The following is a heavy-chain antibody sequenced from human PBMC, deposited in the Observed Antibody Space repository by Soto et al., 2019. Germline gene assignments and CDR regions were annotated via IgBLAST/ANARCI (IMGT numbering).Heavy chain of an antibody. CDR3: ARVVRLVRQRYLSFDY. CDR2: MSGSGDST. D-gene: IGHD2-8*02. V-gene: IGHV3-23*01. J-gene: IGHJ4*02. Sequence: EVQLLESGGRLVQPGGSLRLSCAASRFTLSIYAMSWVRQAPGKGLEWVSGMSGSGDSTYYADSVKGVFTISRDNCKNTLLLQMIGPRAVDMAVKYCARVVRLVRQRYLSFDYWVKGTLV. CDR1: RFTLSIYA.